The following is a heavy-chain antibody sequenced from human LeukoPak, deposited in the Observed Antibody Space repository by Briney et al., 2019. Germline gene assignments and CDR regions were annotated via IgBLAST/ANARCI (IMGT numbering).Heavy chain of an antibody. V-gene: IGHV3-33*01. J-gene: IGHJ4*02. CDR3: ARLDSSGWYVSLDY. D-gene: IGHD6-19*01. CDR2: IWYDGSNK. CDR1: GFTFSSYG. Sequence: AGRSLRLSCAASGFTFSSYGMHWVRQAPGKGLEWVAVIWYDGSNKYYADSVKGRFTISRDNSKNTLYLQMNSRRAEDTAVYYCARLDSSGWYVSLDYWGQGTLVTVSS.